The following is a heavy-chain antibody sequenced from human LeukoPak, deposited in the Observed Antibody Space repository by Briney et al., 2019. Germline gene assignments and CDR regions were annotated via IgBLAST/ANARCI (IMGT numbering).Heavy chain of an antibody. J-gene: IGHJ5*02. D-gene: IGHD6-19*01. CDR1: GYTFTSYG. CDR3: ARSKTHVEAVEPGWFDP. CDR2: ISAYNGNT. V-gene: IGHV1-18*01. Sequence: ASLKVSCKASGYTFTSYGISWVRQPPGQGLEWMGWISAYNGNTNYAQKVQGRVTMTTDTSTSTAYMELRSMRSDGTAVYYCARSKTHVEAVEPGWFDPWGQGTLVTVSS.